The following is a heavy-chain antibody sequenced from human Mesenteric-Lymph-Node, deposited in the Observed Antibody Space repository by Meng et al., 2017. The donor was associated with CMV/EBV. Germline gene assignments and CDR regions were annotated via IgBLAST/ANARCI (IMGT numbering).Heavy chain of an antibody. D-gene: IGHD6-13*01. V-gene: IGHV1-2*06. J-gene: IGHJ4*02. CDR3: ARDHQAYSSSWIDY. CDR2: INPNSGGT. Sequence: KTSGYTFNGYYMHWVRQAPGQGLEWMGRINPNSGGTNYAQKFQGRVTMTRDTSISTAYMELTRLRSDDTAVFFCARDHQAYSSSWIDYWGQGTLVTVSS. CDR1: GYTFNGYY.